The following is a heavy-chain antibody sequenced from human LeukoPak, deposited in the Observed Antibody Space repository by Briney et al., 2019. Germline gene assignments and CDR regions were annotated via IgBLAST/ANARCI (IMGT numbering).Heavy chain of an antibody. CDR3: GRVQSGSLLRYGMDV. Sequence: ASVKVSCKASGYTFTSYDINWVRQATGQGLEWMGWMNPNSGNTGYAQKFQGRVTMTRNTSISTAYMELSSLRSEDTAVYFCGRVQSGSLLRYGMDVWGQGTTVTVSS. CDR2: MNPNSGNT. CDR1: GYTFTSYD. D-gene: IGHD3-10*01. V-gene: IGHV1-8*01. J-gene: IGHJ6*02.